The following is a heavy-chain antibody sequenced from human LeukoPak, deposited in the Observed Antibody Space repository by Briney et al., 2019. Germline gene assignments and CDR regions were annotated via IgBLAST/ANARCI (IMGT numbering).Heavy chain of an antibody. D-gene: IGHD6-19*01. CDR3: ASGGGWYWSFDY. V-gene: IGHV4-31*03. Sequence: SQTLSLTCSVSGTSVSTGGFYWTWIRQLPGKGLEWIGYIYHSGSTNYHPSLKSRVIISIDTSKNQLSLNLNSVTAADTAVYYCASGGGWYWSFDYWGQGTLVTVSS. CDR1: GTSVSTGGFY. J-gene: IGHJ4*02. CDR2: IYHSGST.